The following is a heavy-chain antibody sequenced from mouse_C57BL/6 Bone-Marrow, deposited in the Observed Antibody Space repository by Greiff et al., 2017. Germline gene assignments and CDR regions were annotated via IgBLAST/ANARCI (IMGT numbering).Heavy chain of an antibody. V-gene: IGHV1-55*01. CDR2: IYPGSGST. CDR3: AGIYYYGSSYYYYAMDY. J-gene: IGHJ4*01. Sequence: VQLQQPGAELVKPGASVKMSCKASGYTFTSYWITWVKQRPGQGLEWIGDIYPGSGSTNYNEKFKSKATLTVDTSSSTAYMQLGSLTSEDSAVYYCAGIYYYGSSYYYYAMDYWGQGTSVTVSS. CDR1: GYTFTSYW. D-gene: IGHD1-1*01.